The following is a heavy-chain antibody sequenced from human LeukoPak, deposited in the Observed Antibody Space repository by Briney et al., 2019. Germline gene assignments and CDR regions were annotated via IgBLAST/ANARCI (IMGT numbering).Heavy chain of an antibody. D-gene: IGHD6-13*01. J-gene: IGHJ4*02. CDR2: ISSSSSTI. V-gene: IGHV3-48*04. CDR3: ASLAAATKTPSFDY. Sequence: GGSLRLSCAASGFTFSRDSMNWVRQAPGKGLEWVSYISSSSSTIYYADSVKGRFTISRDNAKNSLYLQMNSLRAEDTAVYYCASLAAATKTPSFDYWGQGTLVTVSS. CDR1: GFTFSRDS.